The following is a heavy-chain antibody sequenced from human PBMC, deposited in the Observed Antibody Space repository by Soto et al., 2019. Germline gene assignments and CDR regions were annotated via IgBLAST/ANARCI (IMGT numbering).Heavy chain of an antibody. V-gene: IGHV4-39*01. CDR3: APLSVTLSGPYGIHV. Sequence: SETLSLTCSVSGYSVSSSDYYWAWIRQPPGKGLEWIGSMLYSGLTYYNPSLQSRVTLSVDTSRNQFSVRLNTVTASDTAVYYCAPLSVTLSGPYGIHVWGQGTTVTVSS. J-gene: IGHJ6*02. CDR1: GYSVSSSDYY. D-gene: IGHD2-15*01. CDR2: MLYSGLT.